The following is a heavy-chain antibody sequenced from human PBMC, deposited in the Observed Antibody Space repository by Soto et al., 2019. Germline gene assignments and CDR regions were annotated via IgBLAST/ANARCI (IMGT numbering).Heavy chain of an antibody. D-gene: IGHD1-26*01. CDR2: IYSGGST. Sequence: GGSLRLSCAASGFSFSSHSMHWVRQAPGKGLEWVSIIYSGGSTYYADSVKGRFTISRDNSKNTLYLQMNSLRAEDTAVYYCARESIVGATNTFDYWGQGTLVTVSS. CDR3: ARESIVGATNTFDY. V-gene: IGHV3-66*01. J-gene: IGHJ4*02. CDR1: GFSFSSHS.